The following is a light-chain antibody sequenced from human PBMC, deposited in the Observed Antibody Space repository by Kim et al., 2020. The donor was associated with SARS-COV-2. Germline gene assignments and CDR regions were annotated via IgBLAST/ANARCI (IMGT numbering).Light chain of an antibody. V-gene: IGLV3-21*01. CDR3: QVWESTYNPSVL. Sequence: SYELTQPPSVSVSPGQTATITCEGNDIGSLSVHWYQQKPGQAPVLVIYYDNARPSGIPERFSSSNSGNTATLTISRLEAGDEADYYCQVWESTYNPSVLFGGGTQLTVL. CDR2: YDN. CDR1: DIGSLS. J-gene: IGLJ3*02.